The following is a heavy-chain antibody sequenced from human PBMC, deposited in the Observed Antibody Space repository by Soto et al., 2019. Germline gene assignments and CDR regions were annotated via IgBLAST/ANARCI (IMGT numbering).Heavy chain of an antibody. J-gene: IGHJ5*02. Sequence: EVQLVESGGGLVQPGGSLKLSCAASGFTFSDSTMHWVRQASGKGLEWVGRIRNKADSYATVYAASVKGRFTISREDSKNMAYLQMNSLKTEDTAVYYCSGPIRAVGPWGQGTLVTVSS. V-gene: IGHV3-73*01. CDR2: IRNKADSYAT. CDR3: SGPIRAVGP. D-gene: IGHD6-13*01. CDR1: GFTFSDST.